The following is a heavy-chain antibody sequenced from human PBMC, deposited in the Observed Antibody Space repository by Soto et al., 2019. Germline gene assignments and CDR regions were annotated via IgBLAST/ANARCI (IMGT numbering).Heavy chain of an antibody. J-gene: IGHJ6*02. CDR1: GFTFSTNA. V-gene: IGHV3-23*01. Sequence: PGVSLRLAYAGSGFTFSTNAMNWVRQAPGKGLEWVTGISDAGTSYAASEKGRFTICRDNSKNTQYLQMNSLRAEGTAVYYCAKYPTANTDMVIGNYDYGLDVWGQGTTVTVSS. D-gene: IGHD5-18*01. CDR2: ISDAGT. CDR3: AKYPTANTDMVIGNYDYGLDV.